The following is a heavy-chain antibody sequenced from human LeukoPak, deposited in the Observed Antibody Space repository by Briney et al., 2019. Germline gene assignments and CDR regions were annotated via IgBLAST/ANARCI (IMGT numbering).Heavy chain of an antibody. CDR3: TRGRRGNYFDY. V-gene: IGHV3-74*01. J-gene: IGHJ4*02. D-gene: IGHD3-16*01. CDR2: INSDGSST. Sequence: QPGGSLRLSCAASGFTLSSYWMHWVRRAPGKGLVWVSCINSDGSSTSYADSVKGRFTISRDNAKNTLYLQMNSLRAEDTAVYYCTRGRRGNYFDYWGQGTLVTVSS. CDR1: GFTLSSYW.